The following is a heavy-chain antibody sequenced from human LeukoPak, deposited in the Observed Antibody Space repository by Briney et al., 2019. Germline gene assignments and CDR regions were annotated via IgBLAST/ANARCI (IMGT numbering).Heavy chain of an antibody. CDR1: GGSISSSNW. CDR2: IYHSGST. J-gene: IGHJ4*02. Sequence: SETLSLTCAVSGGSISSSNWWSWVRQPPGKGLEWIGEIYHSGSTNYNPSLKSRVTISVDKSKNQFSLKLSSVTAADTAVYYCAKDTSDSGSYLIQPPFDYWGQGTLVTVSS. CDR3: AKDTSDSGSYLIQPPFDY. V-gene: IGHV4-4*02. D-gene: IGHD1-26*01.